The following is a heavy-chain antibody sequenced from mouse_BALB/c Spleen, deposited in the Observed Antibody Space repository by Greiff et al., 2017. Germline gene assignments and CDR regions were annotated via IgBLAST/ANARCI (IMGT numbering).Heavy chain of an antibody. CDR3: ARARGYGSSYFFAY. CDR1: GYTFSSYW. Sequence: VKLMESGAELMKPGASVKISCKATGYTFSSYWIEWVKQRPGHGLEWIGEILPGSGSTNYNEKFKGKATFTADTSSNTAYMQLSSLTSEDSAVYYCARARGYGSSYFFAYWGQGTLVTVSA. D-gene: IGHD1-1*01. J-gene: IGHJ3*01. V-gene: IGHV1-9*01. CDR2: ILPGSGST.